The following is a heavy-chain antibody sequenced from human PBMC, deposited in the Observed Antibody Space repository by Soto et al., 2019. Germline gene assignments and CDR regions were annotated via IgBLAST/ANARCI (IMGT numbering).Heavy chain of an antibody. V-gene: IGHV4-59*02. CDR1: GDSVSSGY. Sequence: QMQLRESGPGLVKPSETLSLTCTVSGDSVSSGYWSWIRQPPGKGLEWIGFMYFGGSFNYNPSLTRRVTLPVETSKNQFSMKMTSVTAADTAVYYCAKRYYDTTGFAVDPWGQGTLVTVSS. D-gene: IGHD3-22*01. J-gene: IGHJ5*02. CDR3: AKRYYDTTGFAVDP. CDR2: MYFGGSF.